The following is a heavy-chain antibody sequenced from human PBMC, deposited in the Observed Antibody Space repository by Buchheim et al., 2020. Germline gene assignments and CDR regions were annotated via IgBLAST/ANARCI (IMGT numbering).Heavy chain of an antibody. CDR2: IKQDGSEK. CDR3: ASRVDYDFWSGYEDY. V-gene: IGHV3-7*01. J-gene: IGHJ4*02. Sequence: EVQLVESGGGLVQPGGSLRLSCAASVFTFSSYWMSWVRQAPGKGLEWVANIKQDGSEKYYVDSVKGRFTISRDNAKNSLYLQMNSLRAEDTAVYYCASRVDYDFWSGYEDYWGQGAL. D-gene: IGHD3-3*01. CDR1: VFTFSSYW.